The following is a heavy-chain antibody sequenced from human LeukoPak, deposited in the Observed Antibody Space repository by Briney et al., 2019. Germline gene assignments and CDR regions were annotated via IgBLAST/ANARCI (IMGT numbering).Heavy chain of an antibody. CDR3: ARHSYDSSGYYYSIFGY. CDR2: IYYSGST. D-gene: IGHD3-22*01. J-gene: IGHJ4*02. V-gene: IGHV4-39*01. CDR1: GGSISSSSYY. Sequence: SETLSLTCTVSGGSISSSSYYWGWIRQPPGKGLEWIGSIYYSGSTYYDPSLKSRVTISVDTSKNQFSLKLSSVTAADTAVYYCARHSYDSSGYYYSIFGYWGQGTLVTVSS.